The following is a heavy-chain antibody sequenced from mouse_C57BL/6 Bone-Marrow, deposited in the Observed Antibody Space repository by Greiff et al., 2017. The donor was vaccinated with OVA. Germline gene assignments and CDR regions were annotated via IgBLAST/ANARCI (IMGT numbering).Heavy chain of an antibody. CDR2: IDPENGDT. J-gene: IGHJ2*01. CDR1: GFNIKDDY. V-gene: IGHV14-4*01. CDR3: TSYGNFDT. Sequence: VQLQQSGAELVRPGASVKLSCTASGFNIKDDYMHWVKQRPEQGLEWIGWIDPENGDTEYASKFQGKATITADTSSNTAYLQLSSLISEDAAVYYCTSYGNFDTWGQGTTLTVSS. D-gene: IGHD2-1*01.